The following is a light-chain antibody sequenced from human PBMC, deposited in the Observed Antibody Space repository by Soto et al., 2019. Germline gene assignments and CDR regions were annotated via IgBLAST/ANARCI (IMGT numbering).Light chain of an antibody. CDR3: MQALQSPRT. CDR2: LGS. V-gene: IGKV2-28*01. Sequence: DIVMTQSPLSLPVTPGEPASISCRSSQSPLHSDGYNYLDWYLQKPGQSPQLLIYLGSNRASGVPDRFSGSGAGTDFTLKISRVEAEDVGFYYCMQALQSPRTFGQGTKVEIK. J-gene: IGKJ1*01. CDR1: QSPLHSDGYNY.